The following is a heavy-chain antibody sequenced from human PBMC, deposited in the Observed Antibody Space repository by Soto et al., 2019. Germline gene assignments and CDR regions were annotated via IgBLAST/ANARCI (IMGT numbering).Heavy chain of an antibody. Sequence: SETLSLTCTVSGGSISSYYWSWIRQPPGKGLEWIGYIYYSGSTNYNPSLKSRVTISVDTSKNQFSLKLSSVTAADTAVYYCASFGIAAAGNRYYYYYGMDVWGQGTTVTVSS. J-gene: IGHJ6*02. CDR3: ASFGIAAAGNRYYYYYGMDV. D-gene: IGHD6-13*01. V-gene: IGHV4-59*01. CDR1: GGSISSYY. CDR2: IYYSGST.